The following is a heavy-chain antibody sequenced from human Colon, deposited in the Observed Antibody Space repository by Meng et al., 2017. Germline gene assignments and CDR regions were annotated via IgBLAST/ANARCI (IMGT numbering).Heavy chain of an antibody. V-gene: IGHV1-8*01. J-gene: IGHJ4*02. CDR1: GYTFTSYE. Sequence: VQSWAEVKKPGASVKASCKASGYTFTSYEINWMRQAPGQGFEWMGWMSPSSGNTGYAQKFQGRVTMTRNISITTAYMELSSLRFDDTGVYYCARTATRWGQGTLVTVSS. CDR3: ARTATR. CDR2: MSPSSGNT.